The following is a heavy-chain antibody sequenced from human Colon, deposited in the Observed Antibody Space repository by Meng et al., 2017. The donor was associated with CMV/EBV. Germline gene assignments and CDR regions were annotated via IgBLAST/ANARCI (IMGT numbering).Heavy chain of an antibody. D-gene: IGHD3-22*01. V-gene: IGHV6-1*01. CDR1: NRAA. J-gene: IGHJ1*01. Sequence: NRAAWNWIRQSPSRGLEWLGRTYYRSKWYYDYAVSAKSRITITPDTSKNQFSLQLNSVTPEDTAVYFCARDMDTRSTPTWFSAFQYWGQGTLVTVSS. CDR3: ARDMDTRSTPTWFSAFQY. CDR2: TYYRSKWYY.